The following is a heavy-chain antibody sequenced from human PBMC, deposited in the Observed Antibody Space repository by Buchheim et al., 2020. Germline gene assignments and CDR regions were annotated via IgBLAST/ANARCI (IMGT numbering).Heavy chain of an antibody. CDR1: GGTFSSYA. CDR2: IIPIFGTA. J-gene: IGHJ6*02. Sequence: QVQLVQSGAEVKKSGSSVKVSCKASGGTFSSYAISWVRQAPGQGLEWMGGIIPIFGTANYAQKFQGRVTITADESTSTAYMELSSLRSEDTAVYYCARDYYDSSGYYYEHYYYGMDVWGQGTT. V-gene: IGHV1-69*01. CDR3: ARDYYDSSGYYYEHYYYGMDV. D-gene: IGHD3-22*01.